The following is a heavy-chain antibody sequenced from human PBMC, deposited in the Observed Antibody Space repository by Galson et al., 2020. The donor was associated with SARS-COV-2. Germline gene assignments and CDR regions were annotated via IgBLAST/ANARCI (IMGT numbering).Heavy chain of an antibody. CDR1: GGSISSGGYY. V-gene: IGHV4-31*03. D-gene: IGHD3-16*01. Sequence: SETLSLTCTVSGGSISSGGYYWSWIRQHPGKGLEWIGYIYYSGSTYYNPSLKSRVTISVDTSKNQFSLKLSSVTAADTAVYYCARDTFSGLDYWGQGTLVTVSS. J-gene: IGHJ4*02. CDR3: ARDTFSGLDY. CDR2: IYYSGST.